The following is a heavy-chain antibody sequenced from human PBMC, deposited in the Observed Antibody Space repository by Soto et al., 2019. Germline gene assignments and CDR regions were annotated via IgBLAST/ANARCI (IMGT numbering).Heavy chain of an antibody. Sequence: PSETLSLTCTVSGGSISSGDYYWSWIRQPPGKGLEWIGYIYYSGSAYYNPSLESRVTMSLDASRNQFSLQLSSVTAADTAVYYCARVVTRKTTSTTYLSYCGVDVWGQGTSVTVSS. D-gene: IGHD1-1*01. CDR2: IYYSGSA. CDR1: GGSISSGDYY. J-gene: IGHJ6*02. CDR3: ARVVTRKTTSTTYLSYCGVDV. V-gene: IGHV4-30-4*01.